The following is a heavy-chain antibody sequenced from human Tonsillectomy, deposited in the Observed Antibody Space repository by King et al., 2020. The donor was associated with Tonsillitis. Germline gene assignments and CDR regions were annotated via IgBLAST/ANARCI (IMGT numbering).Heavy chain of an antibody. CDR2: IRSKANSYAT. CDR3: SRLYYYDSSGFYDDLDI. CDR1: GFTFSASA. J-gene: IGHJ3*02. Sequence: VQLVESGGGLVQPGGSLKLSCAASGFTFSASAMDWVRQASGNGLEWVGRIRSKANSYATAYAESVKGRFTISRDDSKNMAYLQMNSLKTEDTAVYYCSRLYYYDSSGFYDDLDIWGQGTMVTVSS. D-gene: IGHD3-22*01. V-gene: IGHV3-73*02.